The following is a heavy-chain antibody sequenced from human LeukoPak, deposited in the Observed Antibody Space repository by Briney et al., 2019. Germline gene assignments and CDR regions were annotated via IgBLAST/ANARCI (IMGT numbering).Heavy chain of an antibody. CDR3: ARDYSGGSWYDS. CDR1: GGSISSYY. J-gene: IGHJ5*01. D-gene: IGHD2-15*01. V-gene: IGHV4-4*07. CDR2: IYTSGST. Sequence: PSETLSLTCTVPGGSISSYYWSWIRRPAGKGLEWIGRIYTSGSTNYNPPLKSRVTISVDKSKNQFSLKLSSVTAADTAVYYCARDYSGGSWYDSWGQGTLVTVSS.